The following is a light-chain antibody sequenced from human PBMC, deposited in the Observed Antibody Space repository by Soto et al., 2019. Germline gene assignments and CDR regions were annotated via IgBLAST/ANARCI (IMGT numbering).Light chain of an antibody. CDR3: QQYDTSPPIP. CDR2: GPS. V-gene: IGKV3-20*01. Sequence: EVGRTQAPSSLSFSPGEGSTLSCRSSQSVTSNYLAWYQQKPGQAPRLLIYGPSSRATGIPDRFSGSGSGTDFTLTISRLEPEDFAVYFCQQYDTSPPIPIAQGTRLEIK. J-gene: IGKJ5*01. CDR1: QSVTSNY.